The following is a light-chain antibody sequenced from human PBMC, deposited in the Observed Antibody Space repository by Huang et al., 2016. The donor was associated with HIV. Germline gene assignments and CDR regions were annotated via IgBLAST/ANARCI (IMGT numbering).Light chain of an antibody. J-gene: IGKJ3*01. CDR2: AAS. Sequence: ETVMKQSPVTLSVSPGDRASLSCRSSQIVSSHLAWYQQKPGQAPRLLIYAASTRATGFPARFSGSGAGKEFTLTISTLQSEDSAVYYCQQYNDFRSTFGPGTRVEIK. CDR1: QIVSSH. V-gene: IGKV3-15*01. CDR3: QQYNDFRST.